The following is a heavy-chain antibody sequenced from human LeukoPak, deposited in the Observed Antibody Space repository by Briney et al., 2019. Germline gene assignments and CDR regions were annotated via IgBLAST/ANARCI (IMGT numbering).Heavy chain of an antibody. CDR3: ARDRGDYVWGSYRTNWFDP. J-gene: IGHJ5*02. V-gene: IGHV3-30*03. CDR2: ISYDGSNK. CDR1: GFTFSSYG. D-gene: IGHD3-16*02. Sequence: GGSLRLSCAASGFTFSSYGMHWVRQAPGKGLEWVAVISYDGSNKYYADSVKGRFTISRDNSKNTLYLQMNSLRAEDTAVYYCARDRGDYVWGSYRTNWFDPWGQGTLVTVSS.